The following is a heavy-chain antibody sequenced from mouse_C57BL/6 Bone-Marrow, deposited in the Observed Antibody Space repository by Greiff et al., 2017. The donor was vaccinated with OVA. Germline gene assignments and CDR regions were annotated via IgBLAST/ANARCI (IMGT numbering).Heavy chain of an antibody. J-gene: IGHJ3*01. CDR2: INIYSDAT. Sequence: QVQLQQPGAELVRPGSSVKLSCKASYFAFMASAMHWVKQRPGHGLEWIGYINIYSDATEYSENFKGKATLTANTTSSTAYMELSSLTSEDFAVYYYASCCCFAYWGQGTLVTVSA. V-gene: IGHV1-49*01. CDR3: ASCCCFAY. CDR1: YFAFMASA.